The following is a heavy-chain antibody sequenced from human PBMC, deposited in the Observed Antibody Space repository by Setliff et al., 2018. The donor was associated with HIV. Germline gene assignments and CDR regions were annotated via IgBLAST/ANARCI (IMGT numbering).Heavy chain of an antibody. CDR3: ARERLIWFGELSLDDAFDI. CDR2: ISAYNGNT. J-gene: IGHJ3*02. CDR1: GYTFTSYG. Sequence: WASVKVSCKASGYTFTSYGISWVRQAPGQGLEWMGGISAYNGNTNYAQKLQGRVTMTTDTSTSTAYMELSTLRSDDTAVYYCARERLIWFGELSLDDAFDIWCQGTMVTVSS. V-gene: IGHV1-18*01. D-gene: IGHD3-10*01.